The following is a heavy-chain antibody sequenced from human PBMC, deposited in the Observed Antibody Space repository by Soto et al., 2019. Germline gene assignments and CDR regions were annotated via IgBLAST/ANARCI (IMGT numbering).Heavy chain of an antibody. CDR1: GFTFSSYW. D-gene: IGHD5-18*01. CDR3: AQYSYGSWYFDL. CDR2: IKQDGSEK. Sequence: PGDSLRLSCAGSGFTFSSYWMSWVRQAPGKGLEWVANIKQDGSEKYYVDSVKGRFTISRDNAKNSLYLQMNSLRAEDTAVYYCAQYSYGSWYFDLWGRGTLVTVSS. J-gene: IGHJ2*01. V-gene: IGHV3-7*01.